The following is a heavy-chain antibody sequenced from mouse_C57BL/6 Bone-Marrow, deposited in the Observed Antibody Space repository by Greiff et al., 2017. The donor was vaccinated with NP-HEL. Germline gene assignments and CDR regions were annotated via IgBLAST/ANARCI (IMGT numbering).Heavy chain of an antibody. J-gene: IGHJ1*03. V-gene: IGHV5-15*01. D-gene: IGHD1-1*01. Sequence: EVKLMESGGGLVQPGGSLKLSCAASGFTFSDYGMAWVRQAPRKGPEWVAFISNLAYSIYYADTVTGRFTSSRENAKNTLYLEMSSLRSEDTAMYYCARHGSRFYWYFDVWGTGTTVTVSS. CDR1: GFTFSDYG. CDR3: ARHGSRFYWYFDV. CDR2: ISNLAYSI.